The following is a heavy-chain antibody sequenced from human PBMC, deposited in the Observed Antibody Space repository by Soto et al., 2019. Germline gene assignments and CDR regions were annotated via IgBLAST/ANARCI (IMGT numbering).Heavy chain of an antibody. CDR3: ARVSSGWWYFHY. CDR2: IYYSGST. J-gene: IGHJ4*02. Sequence: SETLSLTCPVSGDSIHSYYLTWFRQPPGKGLEWIGYIYYSGSTNYNPSLKSRVTISVNTSKNQFSLKLTSVTAADTAVYYCARVSSGWWYFHYWGQGTLVTVS. D-gene: IGHD6-19*01. CDR1: GDSIHSYY. V-gene: IGHV4-59*01.